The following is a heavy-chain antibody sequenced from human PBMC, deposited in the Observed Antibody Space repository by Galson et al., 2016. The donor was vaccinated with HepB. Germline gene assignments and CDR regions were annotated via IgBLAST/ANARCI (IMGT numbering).Heavy chain of an antibody. J-gene: IGHJ4*02. Sequence: SVKVSCKASGYTFTSYYIYWVRQAPGRGLERVGVINPTGGSTDFAPRFQDRVTLTRDTSTGTVYMELTSLTSDDTAVYYCARDYGAGGFYYFDYWGQGTLITVSS. V-gene: IGHV1-46*01. D-gene: IGHD6-13*01. CDR1: GYTFTSYY. CDR2: INPTGGST. CDR3: ARDYGAGGFYYFDY.